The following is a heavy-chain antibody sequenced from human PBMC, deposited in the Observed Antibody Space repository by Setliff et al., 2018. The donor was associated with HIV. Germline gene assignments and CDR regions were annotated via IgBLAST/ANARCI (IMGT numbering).Heavy chain of an antibody. V-gene: IGHV4-4*08. CDR3: ARESYGSGTYDY. D-gene: IGHD3-10*01. J-gene: IGHJ4*02. CDR2: IHTSGTT. Sequence: PSETLSLTCTVSGDSSSNDYWTWVRQPPGKGLEWIGNIHTSGTTKYNPSLNSRVTISVDMSKSQFSLRLSSVTAADSAVYYCARESYGSGTYDYWGQGTLVTVSS. CDR1: GDSSSNDY.